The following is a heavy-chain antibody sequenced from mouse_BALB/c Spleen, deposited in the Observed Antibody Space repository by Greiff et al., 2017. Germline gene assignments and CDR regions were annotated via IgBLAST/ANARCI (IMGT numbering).Heavy chain of an antibody. V-gene: IGHV1-9*01. CDR1: GYTFSSYW. Sequence: VQLQQSGAELMKPGASVKISCKATGYTFSSYWIEWVKQRPGHGLEWIGEILPGSGSTNYNEKFKGKATFTADTSSNTAYMQLSSLTSEDSAVYYCARARTTATAWFAYWGQGTLVTVSA. D-gene: IGHD1-2*01. CDR3: ARARTTATAWFAY. J-gene: IGHJ3*01. CDR2: ILPGSGST.